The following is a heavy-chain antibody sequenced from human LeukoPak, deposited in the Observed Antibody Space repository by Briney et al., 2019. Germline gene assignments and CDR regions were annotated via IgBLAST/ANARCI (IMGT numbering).Heavy chain of an antibody. CDR2: INPSGGST. D-gene: IGHD3-9*01. Sequence: GGSLRLSCAASGFTFSSYGMHWVRQAPGQGLEWMGIINPSGGSTSYAQKFQGRVTMTRDTSTSTVYMELSSLRSEDTAVYYCARDKRFDGGNWFDPWGQGTLVTVSS. CDR1: GFTFSSYG. CDR3: ARDKRFDGGNWFDP. J-gene: IGHJ5*02. V-gene: IGHV1-46*01.